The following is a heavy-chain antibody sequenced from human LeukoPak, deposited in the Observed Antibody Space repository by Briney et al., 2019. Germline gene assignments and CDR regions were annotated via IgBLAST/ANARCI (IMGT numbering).Heavy chain of an antibody. CDR1: GFTFNRFG. CDR2: IWYDGSNK. V-gene: IGHV3-33*01. J-gene: IGHJ4*02. Sequence: PGGSLRLSCATSGFTFNRFGMHWVRQAPGKGLEWVAVIWYDGSNKDYADSVKGRFTISGDNSKSTLYLQMSGLRAEDTAVYYCATSAHIEVGTAPPPDYWGQGTLVTVTS. D-gene: IGHD2-21*02. CDR3: ATSAHIEVGTAPPPDY.